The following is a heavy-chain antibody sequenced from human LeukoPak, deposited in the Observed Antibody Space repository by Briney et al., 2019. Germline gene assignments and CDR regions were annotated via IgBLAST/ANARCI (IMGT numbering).Heavy chain of an antibody. CDR2: ISSSSSTI. CDR3: ARDILVATIYGGGFDY. Sequence: GGSLRLSCAASGFTFSSYSTNWVRQAPGKGLEWVSYISSSSSTIYYADSVKGRFTISRDNAKNSLYLQMNSLRAEDTAVYYCARDILVATIYGGGFDYWGQGTLVTVSS. D-gene: IGHD5-12*01. CDR1: GFTFSSYS. J-gene: IGHJ4*02. V-gene: IGHV3-48*01.